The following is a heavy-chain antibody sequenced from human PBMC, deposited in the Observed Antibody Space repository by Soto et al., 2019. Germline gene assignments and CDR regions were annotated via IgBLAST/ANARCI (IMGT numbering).Heavy chain of an antibody. CDR2: IYYSGST. Sequence: PSETLSLTCTVSGGSISSSSYYWGWIRQPPGKGLEWIGSIYYSGSTYYNPSLKSRVTISVDTSKNQFSLKLSSVTAADTAVYYCARHVVVVPAAHRWFDPWGQGTLVTVSS. V-gene: IGHV4-39*01. D-gene: IGHD2-2*01. CDR1: GGSISSSSYY. CDR3: ARHVVVVPAAHRWFDP. J-gene: IGHJ5*02.